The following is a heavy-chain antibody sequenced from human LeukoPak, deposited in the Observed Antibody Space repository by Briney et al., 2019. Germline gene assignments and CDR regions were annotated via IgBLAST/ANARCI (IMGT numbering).Heavy chain of an antibody. CDR1: GCTFSSYW. D-gene: IGHD2-15*01. V-gene: IGHV3-74*01. Sequence: PGGSLRLSCAASGCTFSSYWMYWVRQAPGKGLVWVSRINSDGSSTSYADSVKGRFTISRDNAKNTLYLQMNSLKTEDTAVYFCTTGPIGYCSGGSCSPLDYWGQGTLVTVS. CDR2: INSDGSST. J-gene: IGHJ4*02. CDR3: TTGPIGYCSGGSCSPLDY.